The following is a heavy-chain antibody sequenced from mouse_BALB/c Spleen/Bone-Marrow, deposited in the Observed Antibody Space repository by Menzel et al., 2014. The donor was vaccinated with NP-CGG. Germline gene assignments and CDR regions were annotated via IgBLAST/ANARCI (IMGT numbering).Heavy chain of an antibody. V-gene: IGHV1-54*03. Sequence: VQLQQSGAELVRPGTSVKVSCKASGYASTNYLIEWVKQRPGQGLEWIGVINPGSGGTDYNEKFKSKATLTADKSSSTANMQLSSLTSDDSAVYFCARSIAYYYGMDYWGQGTSVTVSS. CDR2: INPGSGGT. D-gene: IGHD2-10*02. CDR3: ARSIAYYYGMDY. J-gene: IGHJ4*01. CDR1: GYASTNYL.